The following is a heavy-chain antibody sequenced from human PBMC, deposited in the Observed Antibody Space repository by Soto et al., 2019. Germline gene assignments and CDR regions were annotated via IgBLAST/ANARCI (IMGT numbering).Heavy chain of an antibody. CDR2: IYHNGIT. CDR3: ATVPPRIVVVLAEFPT. CDR1: GTSISSTYW. D-gene: IGHD2-21*01. Sequence: QVPLKQSGPGLVRPSGTLSLTCRVSGTSISSTYWWTWVRQSPGKGLEWIGEIYHNGITKYNPFLKSRVSLSVDKSNNQFSLKLTSVTAADTAVYYCATVPPRIVVVLAEFPTWGQGTLVTVSS. J-gene: IGHJ4*02. V-gene: IGHV4-4*02.